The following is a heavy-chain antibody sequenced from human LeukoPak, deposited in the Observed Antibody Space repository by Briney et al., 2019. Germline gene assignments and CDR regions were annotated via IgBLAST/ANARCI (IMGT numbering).Heavy chain of an antibody. CDR2: ISGSSSYT. D-gene: IGHD3-22*01. Sequence: PGGSLRLSCVASEFTFSNYYMSWIRQAPGKGLEWVSYISGSSSYTNYADSVKGRFTISRDSAKNSLYLQMNSLRAEDTAVYYCARLVDDSSGYYLDYWGQGTLVTVSS. J-gene: IGHJ4*02. V-gene: IGHV3-11*03. CDR1: EFTFSNYY. CDR3: ARLVDDSSGYYLDY.